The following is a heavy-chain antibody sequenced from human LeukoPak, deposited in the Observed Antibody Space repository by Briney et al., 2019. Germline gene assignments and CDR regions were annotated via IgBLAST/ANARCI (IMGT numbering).Heavy chain of an antibody. V-gene: IGHV1-69*02. CDR2: IIPILGIA. Sequence: ASVKVSCKASGGTFTSCTISWVRQAPAQGLERMGRIIPILGIANYAQKFQGRVTITADKSTSTAYMELSSLRSEDPAVYYCARLNYYGSGAPVWGQGTTVTVSS. CDR1: GGTFTSCT. CDR3: ARLNYYGSGAPV. J-gene: IGHJ6*02. D-gene: IGHD3-10*01.